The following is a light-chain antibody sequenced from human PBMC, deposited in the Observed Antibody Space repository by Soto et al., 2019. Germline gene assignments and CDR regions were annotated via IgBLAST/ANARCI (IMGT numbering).Light chain of an antibody. Sequence: DIQMTQSPSSLSVSVGDRVTITCRASQSISSFLHWYQQKPGKPPQLLISASSILQSGVPSRFSGSGSGTDFTLTISSLQPEDFATYYCQQSYSTPYTFGQGTKLEIK. CDR1: QSISSF. CDR2: ASS. V-gene: IGKV1-39*01. J-gene: IGKJ2*01. CDR3: QQSYSTPYT.